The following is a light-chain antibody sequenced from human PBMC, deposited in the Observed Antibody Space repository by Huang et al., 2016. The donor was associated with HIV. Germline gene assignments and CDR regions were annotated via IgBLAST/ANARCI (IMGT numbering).Light chain of an antibody. CDR1: QTMSSY. Sequence: DIQMTQSPSSLSASVGDRVNITCRASQTMSSYLNWYQQKPGKAPKLVIYATSSLQSGGPSRFSGSGSWTNFTITIRSLQLEDFATYYCQQSYSTPFTFGQGTKVDIK. CDR2: ATS. V-gene: IGKV1-39*01. J-gene: IGKJ3*01. CDR3: QQSYSTPFT.